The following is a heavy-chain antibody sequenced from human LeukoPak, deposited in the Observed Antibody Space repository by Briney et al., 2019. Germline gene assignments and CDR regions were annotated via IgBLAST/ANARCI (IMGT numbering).Heavy chain of an antibody. CDR3: AKVADTIFGWSSTINYMDV. Sequence: SETLSLTCAAYGGSFSGYYWSWIRQPPGKGLEWIGYIYYGGSTNYNPSLKSRVTISVDTSKNQFSLKLSSVTAADTAVYYCAKVADTIFGWSSTINYMDVWGKGTTVTVSS. J-gene: IGHJ6*03. V-gene: IGHV4-59*01. CDR1: GGSFSGYY. D-gene: IGHD3-3*01. CDR2: IYYGGST.